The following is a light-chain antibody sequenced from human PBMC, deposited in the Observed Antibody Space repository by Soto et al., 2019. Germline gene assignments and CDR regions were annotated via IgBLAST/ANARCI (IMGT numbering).Light chain of an antibody. CDR3: QQLHGYPIT. CDR2: GAT. V-gene: IGKV1-39*01. Sequence: IQMTQSPSSLSASVGDRVTITCRAGQSIFTYLSWYQHKPGKAPKLLISGATTLQSGVPSRFSGSGSGTDFTLTISSLQPEDFATYYCQQLHGYPITFGQGTRLEIK. CDR1: QSIFTY. J-gene: IGKJ5*01.